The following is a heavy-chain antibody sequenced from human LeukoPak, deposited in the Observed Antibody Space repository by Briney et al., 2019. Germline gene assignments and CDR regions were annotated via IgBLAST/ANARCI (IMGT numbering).Heavy chain of an antibody. CDR3: TRGWLQSGFGY. D-gene: IGHD5-24*01. CDR1: GDSVSGTSAG. J-gene: IGHJ4*02. V-gene: IGHV6-1*01. CDR2: TYYPSTWYN. Sequence: SQTLSLTCVISGDSVSGTSAGWNWIRQSPSRGLEWLGRTYYPSTWYNDYAVSVRSRILITPDTSKNQFSLQLNSVTPDDTAVYYCTRGWLQSGFGYWGQGTLVTVSS.